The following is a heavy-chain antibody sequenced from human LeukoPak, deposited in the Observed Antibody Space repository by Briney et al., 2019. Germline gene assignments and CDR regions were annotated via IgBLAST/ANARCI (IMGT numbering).Heavy chain of an antibody. D-gene: IGHD4-17*01. CDR1: GGSISSYY. CDR3: AGADYGDDGVDY. Sequence: SETLSLTCTVSGGSISSYYWSWIRQPPGKGLEWIGYIYYSGSTNYNPSLKSRVTISVDTSKNQFSLKLSSVTAADTAVYYCAGADYGDDGVDYWGQGTLVTVSS. V-gene: IGHV4-59*01. CDR2: IYYSGST. J-gene: IGHJ4*02.